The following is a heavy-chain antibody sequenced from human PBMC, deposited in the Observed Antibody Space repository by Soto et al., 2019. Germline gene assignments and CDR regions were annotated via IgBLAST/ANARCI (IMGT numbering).Heavy chain of an antibody. J-gene: IGHJ3*02. Sequence: GAXVKVSCKASGGTFSSYTISWVRQAPGQGLEWMGRIIPILGIANYAQKFQGRVTITADKSTSTAYMELSSLRSEDTAVYYCRKEILVVPAGPDAFYIWGQGTMVTVSS. CDR1: GGTFSSYT. D-gene: IGHD2-2*01. V-gene: IGHV1-69*02. CDR3: RKEILVVPAGPDAFYI. CDR2: IIPILGIA.